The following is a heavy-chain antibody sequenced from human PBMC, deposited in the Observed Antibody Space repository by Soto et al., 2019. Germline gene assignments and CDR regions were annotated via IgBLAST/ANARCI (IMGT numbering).Heavy chain of an antibody. V-gene: IGHV1-69*01. CDR2: IVPLFGTT. Sequence: QVQLVQSGAEVKKPGSSVKVSCKASGGNFTSYAISWVRQAPGQGLEFMGGIVPLFGTTNYAHKFRGRVTVTADESTSTVYMEMSSLRSDDTAVYYCAKASGRSWYNWFDPWGQGTLVTVST. CDR3: AKASGRSWYNWFDP. J-gene: IGHJ5*02. CDR1: GGNFTSYA. D-gene: IGHD6-13*01.